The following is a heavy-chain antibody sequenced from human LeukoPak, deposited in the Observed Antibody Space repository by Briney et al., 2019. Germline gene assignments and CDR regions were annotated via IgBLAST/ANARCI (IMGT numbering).Heavy chain of an antibody. CDR2: IKQDGSEK. CDR1: GFTFSSYA. J-gene: IGHJ6*02. CDR3: ARVGGGILWFGLDV. Sequence: GGSLRLSCAASGFTFSSYAMSWVRQAPGKGLEWVANIKQDGSEKYYVDSVKGRFTISRDNAKNSLYLQMNSLRAEDTAVYYCARVGGGILWFGLDVWGQGTTVTVSS. V-gene: IGHV3-7*01. D-gene: IGHD3-10*01.